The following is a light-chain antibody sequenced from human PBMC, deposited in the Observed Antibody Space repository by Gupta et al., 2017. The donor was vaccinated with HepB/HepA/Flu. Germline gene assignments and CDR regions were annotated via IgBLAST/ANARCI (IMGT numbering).Light chain of an antibody. V-gene: IGLV1-40*01. CDR2: GNS. J-gene: IGLJ2*01. Sequence: QSVLTQPPSVSGAPGQRVTISCTGSSSNIGAGYDVHWYQQLPGTAPKLLIYGNSNRPSGVPDRFSGSKSGTSASLAITGLQAEDEADYYCQSYDSSLSVSFGGGTKLTGL. CDR1: SSNIGAGYD. CDR3: QSYDSSLSVS.